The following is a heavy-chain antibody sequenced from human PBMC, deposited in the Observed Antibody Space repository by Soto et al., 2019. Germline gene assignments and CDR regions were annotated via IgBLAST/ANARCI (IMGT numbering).Heavy chain of an antibody. J-gene: IGHJ4*01. Sequence: SETLSLTCNVSGDSRSNSYWTWIRQPPGKGLEWIGYTSFSGITNYNPPLKGRVTISVDTSQKQVALKLNSVNAADTAVYYCARQKGFCIGNRCHFWVVYWGRGSLVTAPQ. V-gene: IGHV4-59*01. CDR3: ARQKGFCIGNRCHFWVVY. D-gene: IGHD2-15*01. CDR2: TSFSGIT. CDR1: GDSRSNSY.